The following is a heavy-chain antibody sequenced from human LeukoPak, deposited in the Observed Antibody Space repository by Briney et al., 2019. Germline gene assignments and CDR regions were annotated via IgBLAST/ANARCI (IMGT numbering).Heavy chain of an antibody. V-gene: IGHV4-4*09. D-gene: IGHD3-16*02. Sequence: PSETLSLTCTVSGGSISGGYWSWIRQPPGRGLEWIGYVYTSGSTNYNPSLKSRVTISVDTSKNQFSLKLSSVTAADTAVYYCARLRSYVWGSYRYTGFDYWGQGTLVTVSS. J-gene: IGHJ4*02. CDR1: GGSISGGY. CDR2: VYTSGST. CDR3: ARLRSYVWGSYRYTGFDY.